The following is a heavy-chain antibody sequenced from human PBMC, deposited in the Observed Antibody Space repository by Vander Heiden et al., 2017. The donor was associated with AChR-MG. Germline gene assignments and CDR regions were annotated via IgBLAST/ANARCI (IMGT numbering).Heavy chain of an antibody. D-gene: IGHD2-8*01. CDR2: IWYDGSNK. CDR1: GFSFSSYG. V-gene: IGHV3-33*01. Sequence: QVQLVESGGGVVQPGRSLRLSCAASGFSFSSYGMPWFRQAPGKGLEWVSVIWYDGSNKYYADSVKGRFTISRDNSKNTLYLEMSSLRAEDTAVYYCARWGSCSTGVCYGIGDYWGQGTPVTVSS. CDR3: ARWGSCSTGVCYGIGDY. J-gene: IGHJ4*02.